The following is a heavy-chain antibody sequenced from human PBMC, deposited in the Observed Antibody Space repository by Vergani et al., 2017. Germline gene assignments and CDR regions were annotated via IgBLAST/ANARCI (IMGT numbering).Heavy chain of an antibody. D-gene: IGHD3-3*01. CDR1: GFTFTNFA. CDR2: ISGSGGFT. Sequence: EVQLLESGGNLVQPGGSLRLSCAASGFTFTNFAMTWVRQAPGEGLEWVSGISGSGGFTYYADSVKGRFTISRDDSKNSLYLQMNSLRAEDTAVYYCVSQYYDFWSGRDWGQGTLVTVSS. V-gene: IGHV3-23*01. CDR3: VSQYYDFWSGRD. J-gene: IGHJ1*01.